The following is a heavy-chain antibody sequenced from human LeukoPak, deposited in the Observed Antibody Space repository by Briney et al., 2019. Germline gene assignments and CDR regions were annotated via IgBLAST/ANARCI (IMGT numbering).Heavy chain of an antibody. J-gene: IGHJ6*03. Sequence: GGSLRLSCAASGFTFSSYRMNWVRQAPGKGLEWVANIKQDGSEKYYVDSVKGRFTISRDNAKNSLYLQMNSLRAEDTAVYYCARDRAAAAGHYYYYYMDVWGKGTTVTVSS. CDR2: IKQDGSEK. V-gene: IGHV3-7*01. D-gene: IGHD6-13*01. CDR3: ARDRAAAAGHYYYYYMDV. CDR1: GFTFSSYR.